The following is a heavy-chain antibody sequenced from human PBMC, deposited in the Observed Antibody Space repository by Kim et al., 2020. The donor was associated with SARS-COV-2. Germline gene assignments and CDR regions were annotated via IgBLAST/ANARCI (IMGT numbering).Heavy chain of an antibody. J-gene: IGHJ6*02. V-gene: IGHV3-43*01. D-gene: IGHD3-16*01. Sequence: SVKGRLPISRDNIKNSLYLQMNRLRTEDTALYYCAKDMGGVNFYYYGMDVWGQGTTVTVSS. CDR3: AKDMGGVNFYYYGMDV.